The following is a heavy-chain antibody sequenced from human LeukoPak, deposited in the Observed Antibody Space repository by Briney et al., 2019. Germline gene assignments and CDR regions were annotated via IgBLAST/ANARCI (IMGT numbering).Heavy chain of an antibody. CDR1: GSTFSSYA. CDR3: AKDPRAPGIRLYYFDY. CDR2: ISGSGGST. Sequence: GGSLRLSCAASGSTFSSYAMSWVRQAPGKGLEWVSAISGSGGSTYYADSVKGRFTIPRDNSKNTLYLQMNSLRAEDTAVYYCAKDPRAPGIRLYYFDYWGQGTLVTVSS. V-gene: IGHV3-23*01. D-gene: IGHD5-12*01. J-gene: IGHJ4*02.